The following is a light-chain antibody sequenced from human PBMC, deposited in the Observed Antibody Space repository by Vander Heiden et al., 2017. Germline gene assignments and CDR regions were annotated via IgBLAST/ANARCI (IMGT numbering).Light chain of an antibody. CDR3: QAWDSTGV. V-gene: IGLV3-1*01. J-gene: IGLJ2*01. Sequence: SYELTQPPSVSVSPGQTASITCSGDKLGDKYACWYQQEPGQSPVLVIYQDSKRPSGIPERFSGSNSGNTATLTISGTQAMDEADYYCQAWDSTGVFGGGTKLTVL. CDR1: KLGDKY. CDR2: QDS.